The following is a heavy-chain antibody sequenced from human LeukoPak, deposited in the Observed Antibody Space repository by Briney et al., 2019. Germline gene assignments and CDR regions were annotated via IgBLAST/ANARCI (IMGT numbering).Heavy chain of an antibody. J-gene: IGHJ4*02. Sequence: GGSLRLSCAASGFTFSSYGMHWVRQAPGKGLEWVAVISYDGSNKYYTDSVKGRFTISRDNSKNTLYLQMNSLRPEDTAVYYCALAAAGHNWGQGTLATVSS. V-gene: IGHV3-30*19. D-gene: IGHD6-13*01. CDR2: ISYDGSNK. CDR3: ALAAAGHN. CDR1: GFTFSSYG.